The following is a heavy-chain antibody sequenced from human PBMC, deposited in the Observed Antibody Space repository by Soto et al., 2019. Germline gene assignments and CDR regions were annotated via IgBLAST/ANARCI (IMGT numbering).Heavy chain of an antibody. V-gene: IGHV1-3*05. D-gene: IGHD5-12*01. Sequence: QVQLVQSGAEEKKPGASVKVSCKASGYTFTSYAMHWVRQAPGQRLEWMGWINAGNGNTKYSQKFQGRVTITRDTXAXXAYMELSSLRSEDTAVYYCASLRRSGYENLYYFDYWGQGTLVTVSS. J-gene: IGHJ4*02. CDR1: GYTFTSYA. CDR2: INAGNGNT. CDR3: ASLRRSGYENLYYFDY.